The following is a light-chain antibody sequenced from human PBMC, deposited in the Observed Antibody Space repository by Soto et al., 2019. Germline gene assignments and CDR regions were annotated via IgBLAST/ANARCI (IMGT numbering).Light chain of an antibody. CDR3: QQYNSYSPT. J-gene: IGKJ1*01. CDR1: QDINNW. Sequence: DIQMTQSPSTLSASVGDRVTITCRASQDINNWLAWYQQKPGNAPKFLIYDASTLESGVPSRFSGGGSGTEFTLTISSLQPDDFATYYCQQYNSYSPTFGQGTKVDNK. CDR2: DAS. V-gene: IGKV1-5*01.